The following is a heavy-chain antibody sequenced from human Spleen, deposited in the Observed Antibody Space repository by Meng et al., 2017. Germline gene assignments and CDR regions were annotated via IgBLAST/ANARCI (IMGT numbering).Heavy chain of an antibody. CDR1: GGSISSGGYS. CDR2: MYHSGST. Sequence: QLQLQESGSGLVKPSQTLSLTCAFSGGSISSGGYSWSWIRQPPGKGLEWIGYMYHSGSTYYNPSLKSRATISVDRSKNHFSLELNSVTAADTAVYYCARSGYCGGDCYAFDYWGQGTLVTVSS. CDR3: ARSGYCGGDCYAFDY. V-gene: IGHV4-30-2*01. J-gene: IGHJ4*02. D-gene: IGHD2-21*02.